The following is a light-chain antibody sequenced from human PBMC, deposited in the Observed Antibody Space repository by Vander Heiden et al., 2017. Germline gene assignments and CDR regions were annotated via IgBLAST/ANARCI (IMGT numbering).Light chain of an antibody. CDR2: EVN. J-gene: IGLJ1*01. Sequence: QSALTQPASVSGSPGQSITIPCTGTSSDVGIYDFVSWYQQHPGKAPKLMIYEVNKRPSGVSNRFSGSKSGNTASLTISGLQGEDEADYYCCSYAGTSTPYVFGTGTKVTVL. CDR3: CSYAGTSTPYV. V-gene: IGLV2-23*02. CDR1: SSDVGIYDF.